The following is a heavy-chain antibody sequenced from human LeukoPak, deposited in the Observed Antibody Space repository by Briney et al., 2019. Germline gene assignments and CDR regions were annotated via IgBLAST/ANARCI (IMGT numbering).Heavy chain of an antibody. V-gene: IGHV3-21*01. CDR3: ARDPGDYVGNDAFDI. J-gene: IGHJ3*02. CDR2: INSDSNYI. CDR1: GFTFRSYS. Sequence: GGSLRLSCAASGFTFRSYSMNWVRQAPGKGLEWVSSINSDSNYIYYADSVQGRFTVSRDNAKNSLYLQMNSLRAEDTAVYYCARDPGDYVGNDAFDIWGQGTMVTVSS. D-gene: IGHD4-17*01.